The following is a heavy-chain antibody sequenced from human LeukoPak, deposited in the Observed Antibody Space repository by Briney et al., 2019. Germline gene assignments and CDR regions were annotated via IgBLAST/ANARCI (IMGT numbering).Heavy chain of an antibody. V-gene: IGHV4-59*01. CDR1: GFTFSSYA. J-gene: IGHJ4*02. D-gene: IGHD2-8*01. CDR2: IYSSGST. CDR3: ARGPTKYYFDY. Sequence: GSLRLSCAASGFTFSSYAMSWVRQAPGKGLEWIGYIYSSGSTNYNPSLKSRVTISVDTSKNQFSLKLSSVTAADTAVYYCARGPTKYYFDYWGQGTLVTVSS.